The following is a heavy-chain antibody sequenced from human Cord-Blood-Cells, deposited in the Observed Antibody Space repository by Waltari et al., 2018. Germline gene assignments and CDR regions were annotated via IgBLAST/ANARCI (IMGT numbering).Heavy chain of an antibody. J-gene: IGHJ4*02. V-gene: IGHV3-53*04. Sequence: EVQLVESGGGLVQPGGSLRLSCAASGFTVSSNYMSWVRQAPGKGLEWVSVIYSGGRPYSADSVKGRFTISRHNSKNTLYLQMNSLRAEDTAVYYCARGVGSGWYDYWGQGTLVTVSS. CDR1: GFTVSSNY. CDR2: IYSGGRP. D-gene: IGHD6-19*01. CDR3: ARGVGSGWYDY.